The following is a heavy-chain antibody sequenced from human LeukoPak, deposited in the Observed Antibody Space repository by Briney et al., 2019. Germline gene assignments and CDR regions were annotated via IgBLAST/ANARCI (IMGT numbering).Heavy chain of an antibody. Sequence: GGSLRLSCAASGFTFSSYSMNWGRQAPGKGLEWVSSISSSSSYIYYADSVKGRFTISRDNAKNSLYLQMNSLRAEDTAVYYCARDQNSYTLAQRVFDYWGQGTLVTVSS. CDR2: ISSSSSYI. V-gene: IGHV3-21*01. CDR1: GFTFSSYS. D-gene: IGHD2-21*01. J-gene: IGHJ4*02. CDR3: ARDQNSYTLAQRVFDY.